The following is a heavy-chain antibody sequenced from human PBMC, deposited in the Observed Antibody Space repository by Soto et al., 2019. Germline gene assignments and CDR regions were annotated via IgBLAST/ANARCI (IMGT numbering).Heavy chain of an antibody. CDR1: GFTFSTYC. Sequence: GGYLRLSCAASGFTFSTYCMNWVRQAPGKGLEWVSSISATSTYIYYADSVKGRFSISRDNAKNSLYLQINSLRAEDTAVYYCVRDFSRIVGATADAFDVWGQGTMVTVSS. CDR2: ISATSTYI. J-gene: IGHJ3*01. D-gene: IGHD1-26*01. V-gene: IGHV3-21*01. CDR3: VRDFSRIVGATADAFDV.